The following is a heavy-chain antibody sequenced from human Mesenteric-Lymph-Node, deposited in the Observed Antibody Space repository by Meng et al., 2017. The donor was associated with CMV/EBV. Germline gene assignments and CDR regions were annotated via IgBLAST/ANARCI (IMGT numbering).Heavy chain of an antibody. V-gene: IGHV4-59*01. CDR1: GGSISSYY. CDR3: ARGSADGDYYFDY. CDR2: IYYSGST. D-gene: IGHD4-17*01. J-gene: IGHJ4*02. Sequence: SETLSLTCTVSGGSISSYYWSWIRQPPGKGLEWIGYIYYSGSTNYNPSLKSRVTISVDTSKNQFSLKLSSVTAADTAVYYCARGSADGDYYFDYWGQGTLVTVSS.